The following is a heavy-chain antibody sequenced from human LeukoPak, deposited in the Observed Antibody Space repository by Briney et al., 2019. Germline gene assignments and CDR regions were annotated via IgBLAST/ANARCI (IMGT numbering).Heavy chain of an antibody. V-gene: IGHV3-23*01. J-gene: IGHJ5*02. Sequence: QPGGSLRLSCAASGFTFSSYAMSWVRQAPGKGLEWVSAISGSGGSTYYADSVKGRFTISRGNSKNTLYLQMNSLRAEDTAVYYCVKFIPLYNWFDPWGQGTLVTVSS. CDR3: VKFIPLYNWFDP. CDR1: GFTFSSYA. D-gene: IGHD3-16*02. CDR2: ISGSGGST.